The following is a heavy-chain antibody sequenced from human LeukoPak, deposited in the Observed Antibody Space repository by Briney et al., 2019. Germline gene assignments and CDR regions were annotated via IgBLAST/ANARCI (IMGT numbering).Heavy chain of an antibody. CDR2: IYHSGST. D-gene: IGHD6-13*01. Sequence: SETLSLTCTVSAYSISSGYYWGWIRQPPGKGLEWIGNIYHSGSTYYNPSLKSRVTISVDTSKNHFSLKLSSVTAADTAVYYCARFSQGVFGWFDPWGQGTLVTVSS. CDR3: ARFSQGVFGWFDP. V-gene: IGHV4-38-2*02. J-gene: IGHJ5*02. CDR1: AYSISSGYY.